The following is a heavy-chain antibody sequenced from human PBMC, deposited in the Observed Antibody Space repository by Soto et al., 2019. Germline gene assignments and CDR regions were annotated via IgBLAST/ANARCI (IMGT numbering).Heavy chain of an antibody. Sequence: EVQLVESGGDFVKPGGSLRVSCAVSGFSFGNAWMSWVRQAPGKGLEWVGRIKSRADGGTTDYTAPVKGRFTISRDDSKNTVFLQMNSLKTEDTAVYYCTAHLGEFFPLDYWGQGTLVTVSS. D-gene: IGHD3-16*01. V-gene: IGHV3-15*01. J-gene: IGHJ4*02. CDR2: IKSRADGGTT. CDR1: GFSFGNAW. CDR3: TAHLGEFFPLDY.